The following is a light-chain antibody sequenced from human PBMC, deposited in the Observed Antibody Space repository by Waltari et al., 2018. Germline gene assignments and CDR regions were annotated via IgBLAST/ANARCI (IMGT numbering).Light chain of an antibody. CDR2: KAN. CDR3: ALYMGSGIWV. V-gene: IGLV8-61*01. J-gene: IGLJ3*02. CDR1: SGQLSTPSY. Sequence: QAVVTQEPSLSVSPGGTVTLSCALSSGQLSTPSYSSWYQHTPGQDPRTLVYKANARSSGVPDRFSGSILGNTAALTITGAQADDESDYYCALYMGSGIWVFGGGTRLTVL.